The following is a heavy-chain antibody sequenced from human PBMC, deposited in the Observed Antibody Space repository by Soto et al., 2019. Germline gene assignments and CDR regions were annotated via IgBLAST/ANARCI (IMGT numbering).Heavy chain of an antibody. D-gene: IGHD4-17*01. CDR1: GYSFTSYW. Sequence: EVQLVQSGAEVKKPGESLRISCKGSGYSFTSYWISWVRQMPGKGPEWMGRIDPSDSYTNYSPFFQGHVTISADKSIRTAYLQWSSLKASDTAMYYCARLPPPDCGDYPFDYWGQGTLVTVSS. V-gene: IGHV5-10-1*03. J-gene: IGHJ4*02. CDR3: ARLPPPDCGDYPFDY. CDR2: IDPSDSYT.